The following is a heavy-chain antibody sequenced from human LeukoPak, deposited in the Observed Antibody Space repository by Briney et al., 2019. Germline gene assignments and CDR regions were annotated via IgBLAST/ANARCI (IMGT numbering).Heavy chain of an antibody. V-gene: IGHV3-30*18. CDR2: VSFDGRKT. CDR3: VKRGGGDHGLDV. D-gene: IGHD2-21*02. CDR1: GFTFTNYG. J-gene: IGHJ6*02. Sequence: GGSLRLSCEASGFTFTNYGMHWVRQAPGKGPECVAVVSFDGRKTYYAGFAEGRFTISRDDSNNMVYLQMNSLRTEDTAVYHCVKRGGGDHGLDVWGQGTTVVVS.